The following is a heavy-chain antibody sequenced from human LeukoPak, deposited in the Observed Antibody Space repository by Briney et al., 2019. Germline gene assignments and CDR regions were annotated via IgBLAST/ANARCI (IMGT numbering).Heavy chain of an antibody. CDR2: IYYSGST. J-gene: IGHJ4*02. V-gene: IGHV4-59*01. CDR1: GGSISSYY. Sequence: SEILSLTCTVSGGSISSYYWSWIRQPPGKGLEWIGYIYYSGSTNYNPSLKSRVTISVDTSKNQFSLKLSSVTAADTAVYYCARGVAAAGDDYWGQGTLVTVSS. CDR3: ARGVAAAGDDY. D-gene: IGHD6-13*01.